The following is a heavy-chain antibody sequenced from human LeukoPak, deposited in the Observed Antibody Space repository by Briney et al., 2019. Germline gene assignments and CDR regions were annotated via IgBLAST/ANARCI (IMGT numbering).Heavy chain of an antibody. J-gene: IGHJ4*02. Sequence: ASVNLSCNASGSSFTSFDNAWVWHPHGQGHGLVGWISSHNGNTDYAQRFRGRVTLTIDTSTTTADMEVRDLIPDDTAVYYCARHYLGSGSDDYWGQGTLVSVSS. CDR1: GSSFTSFD. D-gene: IGHD3-10*01. CDR3: ARHYLGSGSDDY. V-gene: IGHV1-18*01. CDR2: ISSHNGNT.